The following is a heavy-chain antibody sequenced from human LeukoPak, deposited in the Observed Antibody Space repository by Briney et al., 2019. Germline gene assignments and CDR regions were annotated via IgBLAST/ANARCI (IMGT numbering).Heavy chain of an antibody. J-gene: IGHJ6*02. V-gene: IGHV3-9*01. CDR2: ISWNSGSI. CDR1: GFTFDDYA. Sequence: GGSLRLSCAASGFTFDDYAMHWVRQAPGKGLEWVSGISWNSGSIGYAHSVKGRFTISRDNAKNSLYLQMNSLRAEDTALYYCAKDIYGYYYYGMDVWGQGTTVTVSS. CDR3: AKDIYGYYYYGMDV. D-gene: IGHD2-2*02.